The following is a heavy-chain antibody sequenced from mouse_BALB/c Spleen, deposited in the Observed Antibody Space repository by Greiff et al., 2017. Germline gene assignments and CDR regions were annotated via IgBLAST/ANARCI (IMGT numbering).Heavy chain of an antibody. D-gene: IGHD1-2*01. J-gene: IGHJ4*01. CDR1: GFSLSRYC. V-gene: IGHV2-6-4*01. CDR2: IWGGGST. Sequence: QVQLKESGPGLGAPSQSLSITCTVSGFSLSRYCVHWVRQPPGKGLEWLGMIWGGGSTDYNSALKSRLSISKDKAKSQVFLKMNSLQTDDTAMYYCARNDYGWMDYWGQGTSVTVSS. CDR3: ARNDYGWMDY.